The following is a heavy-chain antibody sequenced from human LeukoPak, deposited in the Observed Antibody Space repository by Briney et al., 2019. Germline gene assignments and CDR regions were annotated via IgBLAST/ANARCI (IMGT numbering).Heavy chain of an antibody. D-gene: IGHD3-22*01. CDR2: ISYDGSNK. CDR1: GFTFSSYA. CDR3: VVISRLVYFQH. V-gene: IGHV3-30-3*01. J-gene: IGHJ1*01. Sequence: GGSLRLSCAASGFTFSSYAMHWVRQAPGKGLEWVAVISYDGSNKYYADSVKGRFTISRDNSKNTLYLQMNSLRAEDTAVYYCVVISRLVYFQHWGQGTLVTVSS.